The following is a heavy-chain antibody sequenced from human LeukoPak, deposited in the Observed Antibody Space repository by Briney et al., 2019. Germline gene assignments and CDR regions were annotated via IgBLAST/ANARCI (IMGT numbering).Heavy chain of an antibody. J-gene: IGHJ6*02. V-gene: IGHV3-74*01. CDR3: ARDFLGMDV. CDR2: INSDGRAT. CDR1: GLTISNYW. Sequence: GGSLRLSCAASGLTISNYWILCVRQAPGKGLVWVSRINSDGRATNYADSVKGRFTISRDNAKNTLYLQMNSLRVEDTAVYYCARDFLGMDVWGQGTTVTVSS.